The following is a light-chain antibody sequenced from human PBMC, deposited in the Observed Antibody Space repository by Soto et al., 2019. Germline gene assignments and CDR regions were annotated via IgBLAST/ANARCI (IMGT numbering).Light chain of an antibody. CDR3: SSYTSISTYV. J-gene: IGLJ1*01. Sequence: QSALTQPASVSGSPGQSITISCTGTSSDVGGYNYVSWSQQHPGKAPQLMIYEVSKRPSGVSNRFSGSKSGNTASLTISGLQAEDEADYYCSSYTSISTYVFGTGTKLTVL. CDR2: EVS. CDR1: SSDVGGYNY. V-gene: IGLV2-14*01.